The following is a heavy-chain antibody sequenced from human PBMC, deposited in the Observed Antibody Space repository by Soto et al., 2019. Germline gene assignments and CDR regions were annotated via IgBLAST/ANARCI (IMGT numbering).Heavy chain of an antibody. CDR1: GYSFTNYW. Sequence: GESLKISCKGSGYSFTNYWITWVRQMPGKGLEWMGRIDPSDSYTNYSPSFQGRVTISTDKSISTAYLHWSSLKASDTAMYFCARQGRREDGSYYYGVDVWGQGTTVTVSS. V-gene: IGHV5-10-1*01. J-gene: IGHJ6*02. CDR3: ARQGRREDGSYYYGVDV. CDR2: IDPSDSYT.